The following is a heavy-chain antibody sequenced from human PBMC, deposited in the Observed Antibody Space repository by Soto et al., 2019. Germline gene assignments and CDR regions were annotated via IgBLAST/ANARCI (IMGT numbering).Heavy chain of an antibody. CDR2: ITSKSTTM. J-gene: IGHJ5*02. D-gene: IGHD3-16*01. CDR1: GFTFTSYS. Sequence: GGSLRLSCAASGFTFTSYSMNWVRQAPGQGLEWVSYITSKSTTMKYADSVKGRFTVSRDNAKNSLYLQLNSLRDEDTAVYYCAREMGACSDSSCYPGPYDSWGQGTLVTVYS. CDR3: AREMGACSDSSCYPGPYDS. V-gene: IGHV3-48*02.